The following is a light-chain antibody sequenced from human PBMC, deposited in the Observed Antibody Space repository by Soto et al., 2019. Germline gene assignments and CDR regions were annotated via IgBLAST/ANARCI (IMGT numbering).Light chain of an antibody. Sequence: EIVVAQSPGTLSLSPGDTATLSCTASQSVPSRYVAWYQQKPGQVPRLLSFGASNRATGIPDRFSGSGSGTAFTLTISRLEPEDFAVYYCQRYGSLPTFGQGNKLEIK. CDR1: QSVPSRY. J-gene: IGKJ2*01. CDR2: GAS. CDR3: QRYGSLPT. V-gene: IGKV3-20*01.